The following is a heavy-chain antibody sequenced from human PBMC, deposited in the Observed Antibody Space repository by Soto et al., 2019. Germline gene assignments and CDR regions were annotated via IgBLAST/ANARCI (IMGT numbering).Heavy chain of an antibody. CDR2: MNPNSGNT. V-gene: IGHV1-8*01. CDR3: AGGHITMVRGVITNTYYYYYMDV. CDR1: GYTFTSYD. D-gene: IGHD3-10*01. Sequence: ASVKVSCKASGYTFTSYDINWVRQATGQGLEWMGWMNPNSGNTGYAQKFQGRVTMTRNTSISTAYMELSSLRSEDTAVYYCAGGHITMVRGVITNTYYYYYMDVWGKGTTVTVSS. J-gene: IGHJ6*03.